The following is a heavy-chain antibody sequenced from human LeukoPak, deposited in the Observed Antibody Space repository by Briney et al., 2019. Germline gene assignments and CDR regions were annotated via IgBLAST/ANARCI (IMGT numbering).Heavy chain of an antibody. CDR2: ISDDGSNK. D-gene: IGHD2-21*02. V-gene: IGHV3-30*03. CDR1: GFTFSRSD. J-gene: IGHJ2*01. Sequence: GSLRLSCAASGFTFSRSDMHWVRQTPGKGLEWVALISDDGSNKNYPDSVKGRFTISRNNSKNTLYLQMNSLRAEDTAVYYCARSAYCGGDCGDWYFDLWGRGTLVTVSS. CDR3: ARSAYCGGDCGDWYFDL.